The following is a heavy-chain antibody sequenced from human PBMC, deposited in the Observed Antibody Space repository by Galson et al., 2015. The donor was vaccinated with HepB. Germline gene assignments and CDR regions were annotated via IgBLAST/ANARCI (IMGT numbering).Heavy chain of an antibody. CDR3: ARHEGGGADY. CDR1: GGSISSSSYY. Sequence: TCTVSGGSISSSSYYWGCIRQPPGKGLDWIGSIYYTGSTYYNPSLKSRVTISVDTSKNQFSLKLRSVTAADTAVFYCARHEGGGADYWGQGTLVTVSS. CDR2: IYYTGST. D-gene: IGHD3-16*01. V-gene: IGHV4-39*01. J-gene: IGHJ4*02.